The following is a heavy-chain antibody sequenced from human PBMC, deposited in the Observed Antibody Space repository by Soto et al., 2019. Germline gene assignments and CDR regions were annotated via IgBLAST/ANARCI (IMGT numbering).Heavy chain of an antibody. D-gene: IGHD5-18*01. CDR3: ARWPRGYSYGPSTGYFDY. CDR2: FDPEDGET. J-gene: IGHJ4*02. V-gene: IGHV1-24*01. Sequence: ASVTGSCKVSGYALTELSMPWGRQAPGKGREWMGGFDPEDGETIYGQKFQGRVTITRDTSASTAYMERSSLRAEDTAVYYCARWPRGYSYGPSTGYFDYWGQGTLVTVSS. CDR1: GYALTELS.